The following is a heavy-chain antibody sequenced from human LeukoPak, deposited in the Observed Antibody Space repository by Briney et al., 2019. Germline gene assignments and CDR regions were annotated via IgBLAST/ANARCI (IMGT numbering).Heavy chain of an antibody. J-gene: IGHJ4*02. CDR1: GYTFTSYG. D-gene: IGHD6-13*01. V-gene: IGHV1-46*01. CDR2: INPSGGST. Sequence: ASVKVSCKASGYTFTSYGISWVRQATGQGLEWMGIINPSGGSTSYAQKFQGRVTMTRDTSTSTVYMELSSLRSEDTAVYYCARDLIAATDYWGQGTLVTVSS. CDR3: ARDLIAATDY.